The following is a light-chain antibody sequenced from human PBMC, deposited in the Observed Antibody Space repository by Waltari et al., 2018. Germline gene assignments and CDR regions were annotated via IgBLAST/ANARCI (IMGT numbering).Light chain of an antibody. Sequence: QSVLTQPASVSGSPGQPITISCTGTNSDIGSYSYVSWYQQYPGKAPKLIIYDLTERRSGVSPRFSGSKSGNTASLTISGLQADDEADYFCASYAGRGTVIFGRGTMVTVL. CDR2: DLT. J-gene: IGLJ2*01. CDR3: ASYAGRGTVI. V-gene: IGLV2-14*01. CDR1: NSDIGSYSY.